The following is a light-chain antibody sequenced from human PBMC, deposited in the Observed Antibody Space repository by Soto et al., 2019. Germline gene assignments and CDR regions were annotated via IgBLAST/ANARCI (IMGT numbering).Light chain of an antibody. CDR2: GAS. V-gene: IGKV3-15*01. J-gene: IGKJ1*01. Sequence: EIVMTQSPAALSVSTGDRATLSCRASQSVSSNLAWYQQKPGQAPRLLIYGASTRATGIPARFGGSGSGTEFTLTISSLQSEDFAVYYCHQYNNWPQTFGQGTKVDIK. CDR3: HQYNNWPQT. CDR1: QSVSSN.